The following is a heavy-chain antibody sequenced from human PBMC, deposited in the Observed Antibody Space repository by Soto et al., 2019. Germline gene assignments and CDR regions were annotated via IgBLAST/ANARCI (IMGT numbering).Heavy chain of an antibody. CDR3: AKLEWLEFGGDY. D-gene: IGHD6-19*01. J-gene: IGHJ4*02. Sequence: EVHLLESGGGVVQPGKSLKISCATSGFAFSDYPMTWVRQPPGQGLEWVSGISASGEKPYYADSVKGRFTISRDNSKNTLSLQMNSLRVEDTDIYYCAKLEWLEFGGDYWGQGTLVTVSS. CDR2: ISASGEKP. V-gene: IGHV3-23*01. CDR1: GFAFSDYP.